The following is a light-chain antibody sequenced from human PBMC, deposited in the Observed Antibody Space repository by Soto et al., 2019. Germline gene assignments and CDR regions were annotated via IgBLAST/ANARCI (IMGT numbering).Light chain of an antibody. V-gene: IGKV3-15*01. CDR2: SAS. Sequence: EIVMTHSPATLSLSPGQRATLSCRASQSVSSKLAWYQQRPGQAPRLLIYSASTRATGIPARFSGSGSGTEFTLTISSLQSEDFAVYYCHQYNHWLTWTLGQGTKVDIK. CDR3: HQYNHWLTWT. J-gene: IGKJ1*01. CDR1: QSVSSK.